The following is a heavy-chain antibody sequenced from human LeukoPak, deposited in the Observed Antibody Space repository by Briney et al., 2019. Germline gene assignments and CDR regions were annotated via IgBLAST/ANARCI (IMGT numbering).Heavy chain of an antibody. J-gene: IGHJ4*02. D-gene: IGHD4-23*01. CDR3: ARIGNSYGDYFDY. CDR1: GFTFSSYS. V-gene: IGHV3-48*04. CDR2: ITSSSNTI. Sequence: QPGGSLRLSCAASGFTFSSYSMNWVRQAPGKGLEWLSYITSSSNTIFYADSVKGRFTISRDNAKNSLYLQVNSLRAEDTAVYYCARIGNSYGDYFDYWGQGTLVTVSS.